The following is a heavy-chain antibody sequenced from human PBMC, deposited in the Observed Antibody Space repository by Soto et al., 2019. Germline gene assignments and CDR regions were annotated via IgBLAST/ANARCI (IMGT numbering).Heavy chain of an antibody. Sequence: GGSLRLSCAASGFTFSSYAMSWVRQAPGKGLEWVSAISGSGGSTYYADSVKGRFTISRDNSKNTLYLQMNSLRAEDTAVYYCAKDKEVATTPYYFDYWGQGTLVTVSS. D-gene: IGHD5-12*01. CDR2: ISGSGGST. CDR3: AKDKEVATTPYYFDY. V-gene: IGHV3-23*01. J-gene: IGHJ4*02. CDR1: GFTFSSYA.